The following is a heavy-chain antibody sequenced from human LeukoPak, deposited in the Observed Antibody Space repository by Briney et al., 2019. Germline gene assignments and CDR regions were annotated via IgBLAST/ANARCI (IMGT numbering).Heavy chain of an antibody. CDR2: IYSGGST. CDR3: ARKRIAAAAIFDY. D-gene: IGHD6-13*01. CDR1: GFTVSSNY. Sequence: GGSLRLSGAASGFTVSSNYMSWVRQAPGKGLEGVSVIYSGGSTYYADSVKGRFTISRDNSKNTLYLQMNSLRAEDTAVYYCARKRIAAAAIFDYWGQGTLVTVSS. V-gene: IGHV3-66*01. J-gene: IGHJ4*02.